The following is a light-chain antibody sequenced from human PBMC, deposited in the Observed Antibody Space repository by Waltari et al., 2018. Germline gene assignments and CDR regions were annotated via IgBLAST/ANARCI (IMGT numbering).Light chain of an antibody. Sequence: CRASRSVSRALAWYHQKPGQAPRLRIYGASTRATGIPDRFSGSGSVTDFSLTISRLEPDDFAVYYCQHYLRLPVTFGQGTTVEI. CDR2: GAS. CDR3: QHYLRLPVT. J-gene: IGKJ1*01. V-gene: IGKV3-20*01. CDR1: RSVSRA.